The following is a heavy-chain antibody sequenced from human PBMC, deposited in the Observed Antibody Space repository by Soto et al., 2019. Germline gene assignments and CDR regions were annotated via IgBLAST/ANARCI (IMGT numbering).Heavy chain of an antibody. Sequence: PSETLSLTCTVSGGSISGSHYHWGWIRQPPGKGLEWIGSIHYSGRVFYKSSLLGRVTISVDTSKNQFSLDLSAVTAADTAMYYCSTRAYDTNGYYRFDPWGQGTLVTVSS. V-gene: IGHV4-39*01. J-gene: IGHJ5*01. CDR3: STRAYDTNGYYRFDP. CDR2: IHYSGRV. D-gene: IGHD3-22*01. CDR1: GGSISGSHYH.